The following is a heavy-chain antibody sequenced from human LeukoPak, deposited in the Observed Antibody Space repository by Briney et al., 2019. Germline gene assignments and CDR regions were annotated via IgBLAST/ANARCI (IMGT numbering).Heavy chain of an antibody. CDR1: GYTFTSYD. V-gene: IGHV1-8*01. CDR2: MNPNSGNT. J-gene: IGHJ6*02. Sequence: GASVKVSFKASGYTFTSYDINWVRQATGQGLEWMGWMNPNSGNTGYAQKFQGRVTMTRNTSIRTAYMELSSLRSEDTAVYYCARGPSPNIVVVVAAKVAGMNVWGQGTTVTVSS. CDR3: ARGPSPNIVVVVAAKVAGMNV. D-gene: IGHD2-15*01.